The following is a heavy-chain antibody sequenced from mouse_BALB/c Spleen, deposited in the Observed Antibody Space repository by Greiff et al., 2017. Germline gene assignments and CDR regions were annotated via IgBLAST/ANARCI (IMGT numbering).Heavy chain of an antibody. J-gene: IGHJ4*01. CDR3: ARGGTSDAMDY. CDR1: GYTFTSYT. CDR2: INPSSGYT. V-gene: IGHV1-4*01. Sequence: VQLQQSGAELARPGASVKMSCTASGYTFTSYTMHWVKQRPGQGLEWIGYINPSSGYTNYNQKFKDKATLTADKSSSTAYMQLSSLTSEDSAVYYCARGGTSDAMDYWGQGTSVTVSS. D-gene: IGHD6-1*01.